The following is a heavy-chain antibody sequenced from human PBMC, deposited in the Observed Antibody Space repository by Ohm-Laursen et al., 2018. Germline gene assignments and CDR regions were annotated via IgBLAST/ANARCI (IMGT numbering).Heavy chain of an antibody. Sequence: SLRLSCAASGFTFSTYAMSWARQAPGKGLEWVSVISNTGGATYYADSVKGRFTISRDNSKNTLYLQMNSLRAEDTAVYYCAKGTTDVDYWGQGTLVTVSS. D-gene: IGHD1-1*01. V-gene: IGHV3-23*01. J-gene: IGHJ4*02. CDR1: GFTFSTYA. CDR2: ISNTGGAT. CDR3: AKGTTDVDY.